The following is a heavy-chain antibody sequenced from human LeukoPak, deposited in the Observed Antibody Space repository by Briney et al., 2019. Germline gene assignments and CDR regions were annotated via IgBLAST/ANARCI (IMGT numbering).Heavy chain of an antibody. CDR1: GGTFSSYA. CDR3: ARAIYVDIVATIVGGRFGMDV. V-gene: IGHV1-69*04. Sequence: ASVKVSCKASGGTFSSYAISWVRQAPGQGLEWMGRIIPILGIANYAQKFQGRVTITADKSTSTAYMELSSLRSEDTAVYYCARAIYVDIVATIVGGRFGMDVWGQGTTVTVSS. J-gene: IGHJ6*02. CDR2: IIPILGIA. D-gene: IGHD5-12*01.